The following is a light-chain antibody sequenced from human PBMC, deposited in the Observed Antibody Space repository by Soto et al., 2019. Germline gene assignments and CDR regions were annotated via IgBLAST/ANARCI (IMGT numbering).Light chain of an antibody. J-gene: IGLJ1*01. CDR1: SSDVGAYDY. Sequence: QSALAQPASVSGSPGQSITISCTGSSSDVGAYDYVSWYQQLPDSAPKLIIFEVTNRPSGVSARFSGSKSGNQASLTISGLRSDDEADYYCSSYTSDATFVFGTGTKLTLL. CDR2: EVT. CDR3: SSYTSDATFV. V-gene: IGLV2-14*01.